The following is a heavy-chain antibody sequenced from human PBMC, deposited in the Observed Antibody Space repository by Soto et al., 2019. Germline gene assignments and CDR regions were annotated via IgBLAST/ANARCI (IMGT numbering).Heavy chain of an antibody. D-gene: IGHD3-10*01. V-gene: IGHV4-39*01. Sequence: QLQLQESGPGLVKPSETLSLTCTVSDGSISSSSYYWGWIRQPPGKGLEWIGSIYYSENTFYNPSLKSRVTISVNKSKSQFYLSLSSVTAADTAVYYCARYIGDTMGDHWGQGTLVTVSS. CDR3: ARYIGDTMGDH. CDR1: DGSISSSSYY. CDR2: IYYSENT. J-gene: IGHJ4*02.